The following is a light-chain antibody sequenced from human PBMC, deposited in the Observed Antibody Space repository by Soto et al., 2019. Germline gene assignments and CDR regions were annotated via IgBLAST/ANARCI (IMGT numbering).Light chain of an antibody. V-gene: IGLV2-14*01. CDR2: EVS. CDR3: AAWDDSLNGVV. Sequence: QSALTQPASVSGSPGQSITISCTGTSSDVGAYNYISWYQQHPGKAPKLMIYEVSNRPSGVSTRFSGSKSGNTASLTISGLQAEDEGDYYCAAWDDSLNGVVFGGGTKLTVL. CDR1: SSDVGAYNY. J-gene: IGLJ2*01.